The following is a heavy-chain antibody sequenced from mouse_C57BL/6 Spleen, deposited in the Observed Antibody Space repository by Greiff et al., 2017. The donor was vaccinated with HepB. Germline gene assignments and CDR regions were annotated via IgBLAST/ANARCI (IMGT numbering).Heavy chain of an antibody. D-gene: IGHD2-5*01. CDR1: GYSITSGYY. CDR2: ISYDGSN. CDR3: ARVGYSNHWYFDV. J-gene: IGHJ1*03. Sequence: DVQLQESGPGLVKPSQSLSLTCSVTGYSITSGYYWNWIRQFPGNKLEWMGYISYDGSNNYNPSLKNRISITRDTSKNQFFLKLNSVTTEDTATYDCARVGYSNHWYFDVWGTGTTVTVSS. V-gene: IGHV3-6*01.